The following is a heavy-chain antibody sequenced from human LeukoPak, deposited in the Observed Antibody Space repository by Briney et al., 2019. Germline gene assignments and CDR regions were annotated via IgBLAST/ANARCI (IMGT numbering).Heavy chain of an antibody. CDR2: ISYDGTNK. J-gene: IGHJ4*02. V-gene: IGHV3-30-3*01. CDR1: GFSFSTYP. Sequence: PGGSLRLSCAASGFSFSTYPMHWVRQAPGKGLEWVAAISYDGTNKYYADSVKGRFTISRDNSKNTLFLQMNSLRVEDTAVYYCARETYYFDYWGQGTLVTVSS. CDR3: ARETYYFDY.